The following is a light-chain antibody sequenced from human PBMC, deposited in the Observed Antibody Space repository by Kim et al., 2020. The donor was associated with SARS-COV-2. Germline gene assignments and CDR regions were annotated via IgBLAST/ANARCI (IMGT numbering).Light chain of an antibody. V-gene: IGLV3-1*01. CDR2: QDS. CDR3: QAWDSSTGV. CDR1: KLGDKY. Sequence: VSPGQTASITCSGDKLGDKYACWYQQKPGQSPVLVIYQDSKRPSGIPERFSGSNSGNTATLPISGTQAMDEADYYCQAWDSSTGVFGGGTQLTVL. J-gene: IGLJ3*02.